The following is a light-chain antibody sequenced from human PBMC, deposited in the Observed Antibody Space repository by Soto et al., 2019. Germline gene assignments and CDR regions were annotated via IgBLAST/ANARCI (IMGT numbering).Light chain of an antibody. J-gene: IGKJ4*01. CDR3: QQYGNSPLT. CDR2: GAS. Sequence: ETVLTQSPGTLSLSPGERATLSCRASHIVSINYLAWYQQKPGQAPRLLIYGASSRATGIPDRFGGSGSGTDFTLTISRLEPEDYAVYYCQQYGNSPLTFGGGTKVDIK. V-gene: IGKV3-20*01. CDR1: HIVSINY.